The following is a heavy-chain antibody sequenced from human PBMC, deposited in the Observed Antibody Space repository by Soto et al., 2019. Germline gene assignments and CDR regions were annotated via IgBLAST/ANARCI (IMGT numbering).Heavy chain of an antibody. V-gene: IGHV1-18*01. CDR1: GYTFISHG. CDR3: ARGASCTSTSCYDYFHYGMDV. Sequence: ASVKVSCKASGYTFISHGITWVRQAPGQGLEWMGWISTYNGNTNYAQKLQGRVTLTTDTSTSTAYMELRSLRSDDAAVYYCARGASCTSTSCYDYFHYGMDVWGQGTTVTVSS. CDR2: ISTYNGNT. J-gene: IGHJ6*02. D-gene: IGHD2-2*01.